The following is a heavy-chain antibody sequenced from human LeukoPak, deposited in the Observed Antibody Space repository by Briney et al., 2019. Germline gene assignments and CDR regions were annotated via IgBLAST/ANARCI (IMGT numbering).Heavy chain of an antibody. J-gene: IGHJ4*02. CDR2: IYSGGSGST. CDR1: GFTVSSSY. D-gene: IGHD2-2*01. Sequence: GGSLRLSCAASGFTVSSSYMSWVRQAPGEGLEWVSVIYSGGSGSTYYADSVKGRFTISRDNSKNTLNLQMNGLRAEDTAVYYCAHRKATSWAHDYWGQGTLVTVSS. V-gene: IGHV3-53*01. CDR3: AHRKATSWAHDY.